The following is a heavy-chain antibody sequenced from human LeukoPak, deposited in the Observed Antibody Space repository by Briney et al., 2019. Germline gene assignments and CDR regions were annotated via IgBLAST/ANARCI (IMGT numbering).Heavy chain of an antibody. J-gene: IGHJ6*04. CDR3: TKYVDYFGDV. CDR1: GFSFSGSA. Sequence: GGSLRLSCAASGFSFSGSAMHWVRQASGKGLEWVGRIRSKANSYATAYAASVKGRFTISRDDSKNTAYLQMNSLKTEDTAVYYCTKYVDYFGDVWGKGITVTVSS. CDR2: IRSKANSYAT. V-gene: IGHV3-73*01. D-gene: IGHD4-17*01.